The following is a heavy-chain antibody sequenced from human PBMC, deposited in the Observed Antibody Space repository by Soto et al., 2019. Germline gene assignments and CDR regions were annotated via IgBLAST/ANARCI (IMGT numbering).Heavy chain of an antibody. D-gene: IGHD1-1*01. Sequence: QVQLEQSGAEVKKPGSSVKVSCKASGGTFRNSAISWVRQAPGQGLEWMGGIMPIFRTPDYAQKFQGRVTITADESTNTAYMELSGLRSEDTAVYYCARDTDRPQLGGNDYYILDVWGHGTTFTGSS. CDR3: ARDTDRPQLGGNDYYILDV. CDR1: GGTFRNSA. J-gene: IGHJ6*02. CDR2: IMPIFRTP. V-gene: IGHV1-69*12.